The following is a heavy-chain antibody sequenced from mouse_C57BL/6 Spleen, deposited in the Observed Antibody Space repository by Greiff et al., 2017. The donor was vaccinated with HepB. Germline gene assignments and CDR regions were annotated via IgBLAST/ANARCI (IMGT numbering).Heavy chain of an antibody. Sequence: VQLQQSGAELVKPGASVQISCKASGYAFSNYWMNWVKQRPGKGLEWIGQIYPGDGDTNYNGKYKGKATLTADKSSSTAYMQLSSLTTEDAAVYFWARWGGYDHGPYFDYWGQGTTLTVSS. D-gene: IGHD2-2*01. CDR3: ARWGGYDHGPYFDY. CDR1: GYAFSNYW. CDR2: IYPGDGDT. J-gene: IGHJ2*01. V-gene: IGHV1-80*01.